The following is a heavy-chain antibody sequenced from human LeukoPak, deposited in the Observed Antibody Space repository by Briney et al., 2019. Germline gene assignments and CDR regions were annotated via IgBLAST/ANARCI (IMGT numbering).Heavy chain of an antibody. CDR2: INPNSGGT. J-gene: IGHJ4*02. Sequence: ASVKVSCKASGYTFTGYYMHWVRQGPGQGHDLMGWINPNSGGTNYAQKFQGRVTMTRDTSISTAYMELSRLRSDNTAVYYCARDRSSGWYADYWGQGTLVTVSS. CDR1: GYTFTGYY. CDR3: ARDRSSGWYADY. D-gene: IGHD6-19*01. V-gene: IGHV1-2*02.